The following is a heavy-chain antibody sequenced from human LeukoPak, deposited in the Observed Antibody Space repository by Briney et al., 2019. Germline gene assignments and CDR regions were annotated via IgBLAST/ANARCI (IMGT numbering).Heavy chain of an antibody. J-gene: IGHJ4*02. Sequence: PGGSLRLSCTASGFTFGDYAMSWVRQAPGKGLEWVGFIRSKAYGGTTEYAASVKGRFTISRDDSKSIAYLQMNSLKTEDTAVYYCTSSYDYVWGSYGALGYWGQGTLVTVSS. CDR3: TSSYDYVWGSYGALGY. CDR1: GFTFGDYA. D-gene: IGHD3-16*01. CDR2: IRSKAYGGTT. V-gene: IGHV3-49*04.